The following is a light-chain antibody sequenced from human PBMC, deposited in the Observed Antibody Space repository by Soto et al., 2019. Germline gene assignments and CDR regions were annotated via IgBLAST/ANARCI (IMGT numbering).Light chain of an antibody. CDR2: GAS. V-gene: IGKV3-20*01. Sequence: EVVLTQSPGTLSLSPGERATLSCRASQSVAANYLAWYQQKRGQAPRLLIYGASSSATGIPDRFSGSGSGTDFTLTIIRLEPEDFSLYYCHQYGTAPLTFGPGTKVDIK. CDR1: QSVAANY. CDR3: HQYGTAPLT. J-gene: IGKJ3*01.